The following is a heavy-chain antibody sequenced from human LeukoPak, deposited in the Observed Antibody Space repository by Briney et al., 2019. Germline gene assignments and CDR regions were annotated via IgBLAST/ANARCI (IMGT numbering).Heavy chain of an antibody. CDR1: GFTFSSYG. J-gene: IGHJ4*02. V-gene: IGHV3-30*03. Sequence: GGSLRVSCAASGFTFSSYGMHWVRQAPGKGLEWVAVISYDGSNKYYADSVKGRFTISRDNSKNTLYLQMNSLRAEDTAVYYCAARTILFDYWGQGTLVTVSS. CDR3: AARTILFDY. D-gene: IGHD3-3*01. CDR2: ISYDGSNK.